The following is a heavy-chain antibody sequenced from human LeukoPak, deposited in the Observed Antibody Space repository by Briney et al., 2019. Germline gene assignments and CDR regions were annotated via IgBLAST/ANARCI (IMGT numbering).Heavy chain of an antibody. CDR2: ISSSGSTI. CDR3: AELGITMIGGV. V-gene: IGHV3-48*03. J-gene: IGHJ6*03. CDR1: GFTFSSYE. D-gene: IGHD3-10*02. Sequence: GGSLRLSFSASGFTFSSYEMNWVRQAPGKGLEWVSYISSSGSTIYYADSVKGRFTISRDNAKNSLYLQMNSLRAEATAVCYCAELGITMIGGVWGKGTTV.